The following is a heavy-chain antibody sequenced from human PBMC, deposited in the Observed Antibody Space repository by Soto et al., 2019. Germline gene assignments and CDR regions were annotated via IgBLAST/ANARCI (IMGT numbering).Heavy chain of an antibody. J-gene: IGHJ3*01. V-gene: IGHV3-23*01. CDR3: EKKMSTRPTGAFDF. CDR2: ISGSDGDT. Sequence: DVQLLESGGDLIQPGGSLSLSCAASGFTFSSYTLRRDRGPPGTGEGWVSSISGSDGDTYYADSVKGRFTISRDNSKNTLYLQMNSLLAEDTAIYYFEKKMSTRPTGAFDFWGQGTMVTVSS. CDR1: GFTFSSYT. D-gene: IGHD1-1*01.